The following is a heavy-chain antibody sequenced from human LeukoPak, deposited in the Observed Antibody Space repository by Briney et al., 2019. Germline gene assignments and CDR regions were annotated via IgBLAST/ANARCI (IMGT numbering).Heavy chain of an antibody. CDR3: ARDFWSLVVVTATSTYFDY. CDR1: GFTFTNYV. D-gene: IGHD2-21*02. V-gene: IGHV3-64*04. Sequence: PGGSLRLSCVASGFTFTNYVMHWVRQAPGKGLEYVSVITRNGDNTYYADSVKGRFTISRDNAKNSLYLQMNSLRAKDTAVYYCARDFWSLVVVTATSTYFDYWGQGTLVTVSS. J-gene: IGHJ4*02. CDR2: ITRNGDNT.